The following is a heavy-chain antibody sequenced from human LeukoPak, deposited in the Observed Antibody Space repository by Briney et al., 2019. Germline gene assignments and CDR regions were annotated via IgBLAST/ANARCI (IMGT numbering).Heavy chain of an antibody. Sequence: PGGSLRLSCAASGFTFRDYAMTWVRQAPGKGPEWVSTFSAGGNRTYYADSVKGRFIITRDNSKNTLYLQMNSLRAEDTAVYYCARGGYSYASLDYWGQGTLVTVSS. CDR2: FSAGGNRT. J-gene: IGHJ4*02. D-gene: IGHD5-18*01. CDR3: ARGGYSYASLDY. CDR1: GFTFRDYA. V-gene: IGHV3-23*01.